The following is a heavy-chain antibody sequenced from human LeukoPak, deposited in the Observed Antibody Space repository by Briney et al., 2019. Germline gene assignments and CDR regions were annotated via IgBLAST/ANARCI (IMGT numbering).Heavy chain of an antibody. D-gene: IGHD6-19*01. CDR1: GGSISSYY. Sequence: SETLSLTCTVSGGSISSYYWSWIRQPPGKGLEWIGYIYYSGSTNYNPSLKSRVTISVDTSKNQFSLKLSSVTAADTAVYYCARALKWENGWYRHFDHWGQGTLVTVSS. CDR3: ARALKWENGWYRHFDH. J-gene: IGHJ4*02. CDR2: IYYSGST. V-gene: IGHV4-59*01.